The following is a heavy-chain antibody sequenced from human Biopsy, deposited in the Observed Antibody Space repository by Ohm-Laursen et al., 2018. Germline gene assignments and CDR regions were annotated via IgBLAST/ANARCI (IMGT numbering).Heavy chain of an antibody. CDR3: AGGAAKGNPYNH. CDR1: GGTFSSYV. J-gene: IGHJ5*02. Sequence: VKISCKASGGTFSSYVISWVRQAPGQGLEWMGRIIPTFDTPTYAPDFQGRVTFTADKSTGTAHLDLSRLRSEDTAIYYCAGGAAKGNPYNHWGQGTLVTVSS. D-gene: IGHD3-10*01. V-gene: IGHV1-69*13. CDR2: IIPTFDTP.